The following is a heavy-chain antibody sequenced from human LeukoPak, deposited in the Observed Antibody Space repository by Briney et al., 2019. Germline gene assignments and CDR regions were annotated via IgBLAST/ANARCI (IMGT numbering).Heavy chain of an antibody. CDR3: XXXXXXXXXGGDCPSDAFDI. Sequence: GASVKVSCKASGGTFSSYAISWVRQAPGQGLEWMGRIIPILGIANYAQKFQGRVTITADKSTSTAYMELSSLRSEDTAVYYCXXXXXXXXXGGDCPSDAFDIWGQGTMVTVSS. J-gene: IGHJ3*02. D-gene: IGHD2-21*02. V-gene: IGHV1-69*04. CDR2: IIPILGIA. CDR1: GGTFSSYA.